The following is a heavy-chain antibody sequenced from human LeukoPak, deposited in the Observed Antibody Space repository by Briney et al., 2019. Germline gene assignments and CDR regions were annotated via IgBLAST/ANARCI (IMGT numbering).Heavy chain of an antibody. CDR1: GFTFSSYD. J-gene: IGHJ4*02. V-gene: IGHV3-23*01. CDR3: AKDLDSSGYLGQIDY. Sequence: GGSLRLSCAASGFTFSSYDMSWVRQAPGKGLEWVSAISGSGGSTYHADSVKGRFTISRDNSKNTLYLQMNSLRAEDTAVYYCAKDLDSSGYLGQIDYWGQGTLVTVSS. D-gene: IGHD3-22*01. CDR2: ISGSGGST.